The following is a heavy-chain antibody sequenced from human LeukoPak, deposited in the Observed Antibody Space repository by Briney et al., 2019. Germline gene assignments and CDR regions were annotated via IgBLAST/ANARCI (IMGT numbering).Heavy chain of an antibody. J-gene: IGHJ6*02. Sequence: PGGPLGPPFEAPGLPFVSYWMSWFRKAPGKGLEWVANIKQDGSEKYYVDSVKGRFTISRDNAKNSLYLQMNSLRAEDTAVYYCARDGGGRRGQGTTVTVSS. CDR3: ARDGGGR. V-gene: IGHV3-7*01. CDR2: IKQDGSEK. CDR1: GLPFVSYW. D-gene: IGHD3-16*01.